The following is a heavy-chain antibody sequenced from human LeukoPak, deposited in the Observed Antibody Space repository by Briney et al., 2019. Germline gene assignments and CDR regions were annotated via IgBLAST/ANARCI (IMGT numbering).Heavy chain of an antibody. D-gene: IGHD6-19*01. CDR2: IWYDARDE. CDR3: TRESAPVAGSTAFDL. Sequence: GGSLRLSCAASGFIFSNYGMHRVRQAPGKGLEWVALIWYDARDEDYADSVKGRFTVSRDNSKSTLYLQMYSLRAEDTAVYYCTRESAPVAGSTAFDLWGQGTIVTVSS. V-gene: IGHV3-33*01. J-gene: IGHJ3*01. CDR1: GFIFSNYG.